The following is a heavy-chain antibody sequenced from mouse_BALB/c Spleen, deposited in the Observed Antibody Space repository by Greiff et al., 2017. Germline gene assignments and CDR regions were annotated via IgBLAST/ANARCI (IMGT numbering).Heavy chain of an antibody. V-gene: IGHV3-2*02. CDR2: ISYSGST. CDR1: GYSITSDYA. D-gene: IGHD1-1*01. Sequence: VQLQQSGPGLVKPSQSLSLTCTVTGYSITSDYAWNWIRQFPGNKLEWMGYISYSGSTSYNPSLKSRISITRDTSKNQFFLQLNSVTTEDTATYYCAMVVATRTFDYWGQGTTLTVSS. J-gene: IGHJ2*01. CDR3: AMVVATRTFDY.